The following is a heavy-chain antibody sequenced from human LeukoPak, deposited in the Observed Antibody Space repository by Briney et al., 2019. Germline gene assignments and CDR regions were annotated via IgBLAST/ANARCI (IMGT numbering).Heavy chain of an antibody. D-gene: IGHD3-10*01. CDR2: IYYSGST. CDR3: ARLYGSGSYSTDY. Sequence: SQTLSLTCTVSGGSISSGGYYWSWIRQHPGKGLEWIGYIYYSGSTYYNPSLKSRVTISVDTSKNQFSLKLSSVTAADTAVYYCARLYGSGSYSTDYWGLGTLVTVSS. CDR1: GGSISSGGYY. V-gene: IGHV4-31*03. J-gene: IGHJ4*02.